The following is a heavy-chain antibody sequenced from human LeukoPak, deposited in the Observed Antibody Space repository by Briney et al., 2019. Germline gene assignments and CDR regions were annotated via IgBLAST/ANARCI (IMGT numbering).Heavy chain of an antibody. CDR1: GFTFSSYS. CDR2: ISSSSSTI. Sequence: GGSLRLSCAASGFTFSSYSMNWVRQAPGKGLEWVSYISSSSSTIYYADSVKGRFTISRDHAKNSLYLQMNSLRAEDTAVYYCARDQIPGYSSGWYDYWGQGTLVTVSS. V-gene: IGHV3-48*04. J-gene: IGHJ4*02. D-gene: IGHD6-19*01. CDR3: ARDQIPGYSSGWYDY.